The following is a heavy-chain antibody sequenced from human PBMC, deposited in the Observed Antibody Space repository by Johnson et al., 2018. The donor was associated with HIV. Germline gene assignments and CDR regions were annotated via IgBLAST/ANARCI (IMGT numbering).Heavy chain of an antibody. CDR1: GFTFSSYW. CDR2: IKQDGSEK. D-gene: IGHD1-26*01. V-gene: IGHV3-7*05. J-gene: IGHJ3*01. Sequence: VQLVESGGNLVQPGGSLRLSCAASGFTFSSYWMSWVRQAPGKGLEWVANIKQDGSEKYYVDSLKGRFNISRDNVKKSLFLQMNGLSADDTAVYYCARDRVYSGSYYSGAFDVWGQGAMVTVSS. CDR3: ARDRVYSGSYYSGAFDV.